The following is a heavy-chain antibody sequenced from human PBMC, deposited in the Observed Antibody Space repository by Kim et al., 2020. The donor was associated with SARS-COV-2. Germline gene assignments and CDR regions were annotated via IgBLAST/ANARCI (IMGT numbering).Heavy chain of an antibody. J-gene: IGHJ4*02. CDR2: IYPGDSDT. D-gene: IGHD2-21*02. CDR1: GYSFTSYW. CDR3: ARLRQGGYCGGDCYFGYY. V-gene: IGHV5-51*01. Sequence: GESLKISCKGSGYSFTSYWIGWVRQMPGKGLEWMGIIYPGDSDTRYSPSFQGQVTISADKSISTAYLQWSSLKASDTAMYYCARLRQGGYCGGDCYFGYYWGQGTLVTVSS.